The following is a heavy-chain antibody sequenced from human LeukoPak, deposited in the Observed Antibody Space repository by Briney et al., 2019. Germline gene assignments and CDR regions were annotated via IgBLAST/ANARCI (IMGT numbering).Heavy chain of an antibody. Sequence: PGGSLRLSCAASGFTFSSDWMSWVRQAPGEVLGWVANIKQDGSEKYYVDSVKGRFTISRDNAKNSLYLQMNSLRAEDTAEYYCARDGDYGDYAQHFDYWGQGTLVTVSS. J-gene: IGHJ4*02. D-gene: IGHD4-17*01. CDR1: GFTFSSDW. CDR3: ARDGDYGDYAQHFDY. CDR2: IKQDGSEK. V-gene: IGHV3-7*01.